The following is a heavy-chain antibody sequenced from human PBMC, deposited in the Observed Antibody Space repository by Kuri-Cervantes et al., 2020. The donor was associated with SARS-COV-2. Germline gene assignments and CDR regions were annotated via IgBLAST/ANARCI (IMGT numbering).Heavy chain of an antibody. V-gene: IGHV3-23*01. CDR2: ISGSGGSA. Sequence: GESLKISCAASGFTFSSYSMNWVRQAPGKGLEWVSTISGSGGSAYYVDSVMGRFTISRDNSKNTLYLQMNSLRAEDTAIYYCTTYESTGYYYDYWGQGTLVTVSS. D-gene: IGHD3-22*01. CDR3: TTYESTGYYYDY. J-gene: IGHJ4*02. CDR1: GFTFSSYS.